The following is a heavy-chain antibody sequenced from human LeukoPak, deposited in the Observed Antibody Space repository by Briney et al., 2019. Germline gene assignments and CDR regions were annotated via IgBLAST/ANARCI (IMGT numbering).Heavy chain of an antibody. D-gene: IGHD3-16*02. CDR3: AKGGYIWGSYRLYAFDI. CDR2: ISGSGGST. Sequence: AGGSLTLSCAASGFTFSSYAMSWVRQAPGKGLEWVSAISGSGGSTYYADPVKGRFTISRDNSKNTLYLQMNILRAEDTAVYYCAKGGYIWGSYRLYAFDIWGQGTMVTVSS. CDR1: GFTFSSYA. V-gene: IGHV3-23*01. J-gene: IGHJ3*02.